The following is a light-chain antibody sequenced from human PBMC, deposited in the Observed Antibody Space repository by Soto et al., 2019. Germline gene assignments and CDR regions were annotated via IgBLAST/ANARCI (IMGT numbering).Light chain of an antibody. CDR3: VQRSVWTWT. V-gene: IGKV3-11*01. CDR2: DTS. Sequence: EIVLTQSPATLSLSPGERGTLSCRASQSVGRSLAWYQHKPGQHPRLLIYDTSNRAPGTPGRFGGSGSGTDFTLTISSLEPDDCAVYYCVQRSVWTWTVGQGTKVDVK. J-gene: IGKJ1*01. CDR1: QSVGRS.